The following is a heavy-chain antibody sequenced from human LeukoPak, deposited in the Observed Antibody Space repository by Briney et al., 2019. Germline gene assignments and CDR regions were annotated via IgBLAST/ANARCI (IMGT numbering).Heavy chain of an antibody. V-gene: IGHV3-48*04. D-gene: IGHD2-15*01. Sequence: GGSLRLSCAASGFTFSSYSMNWVRQAPGKGLEWVSYISSSSSTIYYADSVKGRFTISRDNAKSSLYLQMNSLRAEDTAVYYCARVACSGGSCTGDYWGQGTLVTVSS. CDR1: GFTFSSYS. J-gene: IGHJ4*02. CDR2: ISSSSSTI. CDR3: ARVACSGGSCTGDY.